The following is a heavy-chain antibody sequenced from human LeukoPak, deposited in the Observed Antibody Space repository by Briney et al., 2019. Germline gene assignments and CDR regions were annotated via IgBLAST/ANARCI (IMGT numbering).Heavy chain of an antibody. D-gene: IGHD3-9*01. Sequence: QTGGYLRLSCAASGFTFDDYAMHWVRQAPGKGLEWVSGISWNSGSIGYADSVKGRFTISRDNAKNSLYLQMNSLRAEDMALYYCAKGQRDHYDILTGSDDFDYWGQGTLVTVSS. V-gene: IGHV3-9*03. CDR3: AKGQRDHYDILTGSDDFDY. CDR1: GFTFDDYA. CDR2: ISWNSGSI. J-gene: IGHJ4*02.